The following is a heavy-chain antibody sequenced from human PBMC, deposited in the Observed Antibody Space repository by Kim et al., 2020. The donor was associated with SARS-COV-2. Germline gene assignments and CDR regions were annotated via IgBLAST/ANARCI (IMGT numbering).Heavy chain of an antibody. Sequence: GGSLRLSCVASGFSFSNYGMHWVRQAPGKGLEWVALVTCEGNITYYRDSVKGRFTISRDNSKNSLYLQINSLRPEDTALYYCAKDMGIASVVVFDSCGQGTMVT. CDR2: VTCEGNIT. CDR3: AKDMGIASVVVFDS. J-gene: IGHJ3*02. V-gene: IGHV3-43*02. CDR1: GFSFSNYG. D-gene: IGHD6-13*01.